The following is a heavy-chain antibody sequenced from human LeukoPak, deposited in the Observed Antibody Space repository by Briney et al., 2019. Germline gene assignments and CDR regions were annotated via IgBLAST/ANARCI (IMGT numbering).Heavy chain of an antibody. V-gene: IGHV4-38-2*02. CDR3: ARGTNYYDSSGYYYYYYYMDV. CDR1: GYAISSGYF. CDR2: IYHSGST. D-gene: IGHD3-22*01. Sequence: PSETLSLTCSVSGYAISSGYFWGWIRQPPGKGLEWIGTIYHSGSTYYNPPLKSRVTISVDTSKNQFSLKLSSVTAADTAVYYCARGTNYYDSSGYYYYYYYMDVWGKGTTVTISS. J-gene: IGHJ6*03.